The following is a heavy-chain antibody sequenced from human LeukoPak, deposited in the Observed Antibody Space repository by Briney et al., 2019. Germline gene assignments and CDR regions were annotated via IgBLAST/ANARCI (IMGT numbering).Heavy chain of an antibody. CDR2: MNPNSGNT. D-gene: IGHD3-10*01. V-gene: IGHV1-8*01. CDR1: GYTFTSYD. CDR3: ARAALIRGVMVYYMDV. J-gene: IGHJ6*03. Sequence: ASVKVSCKASGYTFTSYDINWVRQATGQGLEWMGWMNPNSGNTGYAQKFQGRVTMTRNTSISTAYMELSSLRSEDTAVYYCARAALIRGVMVYYMDVWGKGTTVTVSS.